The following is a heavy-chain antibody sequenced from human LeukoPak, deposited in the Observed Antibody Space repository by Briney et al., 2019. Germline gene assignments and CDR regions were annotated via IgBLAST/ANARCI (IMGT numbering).Heavy chain of an antibody. D-gene: IGHD3-10*01. Sequence: SETLSLTCTVSGGSISSYYWSWIRQPPGKGLEWIGYIYYSGSTNYNPSLKSRVTISVDTSKNQFSLKLSSVTAADTAVYYCARVGYYGSGSYYNPFDYWGQGTLVTVSS. V-gene: IGHV4-59*12. CDR1: GGSISSYY. CDR2: IYYSGST. CDR3: ARVGYYGSGSYYNPFDY. J-gene: IGHJ4*02.